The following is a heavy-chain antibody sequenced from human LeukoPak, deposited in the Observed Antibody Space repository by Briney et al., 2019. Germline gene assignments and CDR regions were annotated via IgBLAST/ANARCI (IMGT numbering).Heavy chain of an antibody. CDR1: GYTFTGYY. CDR2: INPNSGGT. V-gene: IGHV1-2*02. J-gene: IGHJ4*02. D-gene: IGHD2-15*01. CDR3: ARDLRCSGGSCSDY. Sequence: ASVKVSCKASGYTFTGYYMHWVRQAPGQGLEWMGWINPNSGGTNYVQKFQGRVTMTRDTSISTAYMELSRLRSDDTAVYYCARDLRCSGGSCSDYWGQGTLVTVSS.